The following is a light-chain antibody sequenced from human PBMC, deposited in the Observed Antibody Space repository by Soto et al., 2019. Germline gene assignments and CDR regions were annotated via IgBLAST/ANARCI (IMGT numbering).Light chain of an antibody. CDR2: GTS. Sequence: EIGMTQSPATLSVSPGDRATLSCRASQSVSSTLAWYQQKPGQAPKLLIYGTSIMDNGASARFSGSGSGTDFTLTISSLQSEDFADYYCQQYNSCPRTFGHGTKVEIK. J-gene: IGKJ1*01. CDR1: QSVSST. CDR3: QQYNSCPRT. V-gene: IGKV3-15*01.